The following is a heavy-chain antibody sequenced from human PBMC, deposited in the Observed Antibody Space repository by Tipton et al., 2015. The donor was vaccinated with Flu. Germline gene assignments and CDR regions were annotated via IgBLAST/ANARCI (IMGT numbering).Heavy chain of an antibody. CDR2: ISAYNGNT. V-gene: IGHV1-18*04. CDR1: GYTFTSYG. Sequence: QLVQSGAEVKKPGASVKVSCKASGYTFTSYGISWVRQAPGQGLEWMGWISAYNGNTNYAQKLQGRVTMTTDTSTSTAYMELRSLRSDDTAVYYCARDFTNYCSGGSCYSVYYYYMDVWGKGTTVTVSS. J-gene: IGHJ6*03. CDR3: ARDFTNYCSGGSCYSVYYYYMDV. D-gene: IGHD2-15*01.